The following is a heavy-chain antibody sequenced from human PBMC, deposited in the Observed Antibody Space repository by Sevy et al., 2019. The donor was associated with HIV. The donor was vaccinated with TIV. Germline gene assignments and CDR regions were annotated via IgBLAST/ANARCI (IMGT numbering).Heavy chain of an antibody. CDR2: ISYDGRNK. J-gene: IGHJ6*02. CDR3: ARDKVGFWSGYYTDYYYYGMDV. CDR1: GFTFSSYA. Sequence: GGSLRLSCAASGFTFSSYAMHWVRQAQGMGLEWVPVISYDGRNKYYPDSVKGRFTISRDNSKNTLYLQMNSLRAEDTAVYYCARDKVGFWSGYYTDYYYYGMDVWGQWTTVTVSS. D-gene: IGHD3-3*01. V-gene: IGHV3-30*04.